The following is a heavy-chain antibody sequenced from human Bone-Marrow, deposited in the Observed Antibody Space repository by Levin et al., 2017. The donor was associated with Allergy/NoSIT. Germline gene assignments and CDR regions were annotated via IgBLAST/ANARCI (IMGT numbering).Heavy chain of an antibody. CDR2: INHSGST. CDR3: ARALLGYYYDYGMDV. D-gene: IGHD7-27*01. CDR1: GGSFSGYY. V-gene: IGHV4-34*01. Sequence: SETLSLTCAVYGGSFSGYYWSWIRQPPGKGLEWIGEINHSGSTNYNPSLKSRVTISVDTSKNQFSLKLSSVTAADTAVYYCARALLGYYYDYGMDVWGQGTTVTVSS. J-gene: IGHJ6*02.